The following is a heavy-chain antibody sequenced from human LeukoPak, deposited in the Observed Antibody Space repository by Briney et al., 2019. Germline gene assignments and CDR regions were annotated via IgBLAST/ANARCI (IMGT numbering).Heavy chain of an antibody. CDR2: ISSSGSTI. J-gene: IGHJ4*02. CDR1: GFTFSSYE. D-gene: IGHD2-2*01. Sequence: GGSLRLSCAASGFTFSSYEMNWVRQAPGKGLEWVSYISSSGSTIYYADSVKGRFTISRDNAKNSLYLQMNSLRADDTAVYYCARGVVVVPAAIDYWGQGTLVTVYS. V-gene: IGHV3-48*03. CDR3: ARGVVVVPAAIDY.